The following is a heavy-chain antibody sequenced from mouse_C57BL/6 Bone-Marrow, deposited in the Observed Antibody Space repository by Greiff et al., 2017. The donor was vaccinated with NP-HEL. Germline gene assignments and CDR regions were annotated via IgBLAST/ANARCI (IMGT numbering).Heavy chain of an antibody. J-gene: IGHJ1*03. CDR2: INPNNGGT. D-gene: IGHD1-1*01. Sequence: EVKVVESGPELVKPGASVKMSCKASGYTFTDYNMHWVKQSHGKSLEWIGYINPNNGGTSYNQKFKGKATLTVNKSSSTAYMELRSLTSEDSAVYYCAPYYYGSSYGWYFDVWGTGTTVTVSS. V-gene: IGHV1-22*01. CDR3: APYYYGSSYGWYFDV. CDR1: GYTFTDYN.